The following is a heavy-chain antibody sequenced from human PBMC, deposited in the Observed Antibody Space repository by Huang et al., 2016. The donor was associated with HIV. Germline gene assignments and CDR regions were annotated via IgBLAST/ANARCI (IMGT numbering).Heavy chain of an antibody. Sequence: QVQLVQSAAEVKKPGSSVKVSCEASVGTFSSYSISWVRQAPGQGLEWMGGISPIFGTTNYTQRFQGRVTITADESSSTADMELRSLRSEGTAVDYCARASGRIQLPGGYFDLWGRGTLVTVSS. CDR3: ARASGRIQLPGGYFDL. CDR2: ISPIFGTT. V-gene: IGHV1-69*01. D-gene: IGHD1-1*01. J-gene: IGHJ2*01. CDR1: VGTFSSYS.